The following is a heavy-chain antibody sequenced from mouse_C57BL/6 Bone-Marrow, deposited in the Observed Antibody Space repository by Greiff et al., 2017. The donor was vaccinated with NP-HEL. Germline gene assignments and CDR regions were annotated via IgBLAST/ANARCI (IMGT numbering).Heavy chain of an antibody. CDR2: FHPYNDDT. J-gene: IGHJ2*01. Sequence: VQLPQSGAVLLTPGASVPLSCTASGYTFTTYPIEWMKQNHGKSLEWIGNFHPYNDDTKYNEKFKGKATLTVEKSSSTVYLELSRLTSDDSAVYYCARRVVADYFDYWGQGTTLTVSS. CDR3: ARRVVADYFDY. V-gene: IGHV1-47*01. CDR1: GYTFTTYP. D-gene: IGHD1-1*01.